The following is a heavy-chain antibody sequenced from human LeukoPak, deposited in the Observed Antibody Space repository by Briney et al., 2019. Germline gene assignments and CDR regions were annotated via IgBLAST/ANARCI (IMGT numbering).Heavy chain of an antibody. Sequence: SETLSLTCAVSGGSISSGAYSWSWIRQPPRKGLEWIGYVYYSGGTYYNPSLKSRVTISVDTSKNQFSLKLSSVTAADTAVYYCARGRMRHSRYYFDYWGQGTLVTVSS. D-gene: IGHD1-14*01. V-gene: IGHV4-30-4*07. CDR2: VYYSGGT. J-gene: IGHJ4*02. CDR1: GGSISSGAYS. CDR3: ARGRMRHSRYYFDY.